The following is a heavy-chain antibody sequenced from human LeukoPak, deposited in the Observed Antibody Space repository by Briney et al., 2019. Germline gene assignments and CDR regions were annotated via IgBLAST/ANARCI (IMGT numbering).Heavy chain of an antibody. CDR2: ISYDGSNK. D-gene: IGHD6-19*01. J-gene: IGHJ4*02. CDR1: GFTFSSYG. CDR3: AKEESGWYSLDY. V-gene: IGHV3-30*18. Sequence: GGSLRLSCAASGFTFSSYGLHWVRQAPGKGLEWVAVISYDGSNKYYADSVKGRFTTSRDNSKNTLYLQMNSLRAEDTAVYYCAKEESGWYSLDYWGQGTLVTVSS.